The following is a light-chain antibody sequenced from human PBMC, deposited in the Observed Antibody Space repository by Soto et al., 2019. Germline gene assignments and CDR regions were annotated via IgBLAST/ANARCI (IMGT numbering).Light chain of an antibody. V-gene: IGLV2-14*01. CDR1: SGDVGAYNY. J-gene: IGLJ1*01. CDR3: TSYTRSTNYV. CDR2: EVS. Sequence: QSVLSHPASVSWSPGHSITISCTGTSGDVGAYNYVSWYQQHPGKAPKLMIYEVSNRPSGVSNRFPGSKSVNTASLTISGLQAEEEADHYCTSYTRSTNYVFGTGTKVTVL.